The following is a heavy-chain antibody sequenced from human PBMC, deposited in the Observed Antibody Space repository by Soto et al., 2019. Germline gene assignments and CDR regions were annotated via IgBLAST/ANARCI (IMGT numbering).Heavy chain of an antibody. CDR1: GGSISSSSYY. CDR3: ARLNYVTYYYYYYMDV. J-gene: IGHJ6*03. D-gene: IGHD4-4*01. CDR2: IYYSGST. Sequence: QLQLQESGPGLVKPSETLSLTCTVSGGSISSSSYYWGWIRQPPGKGLEWIGSIYYSGSTYYNQSLKSRVPISVDTSKNQFSLKLSSVTATDTAVYYCARLNYVTYYYYYYMDVWGKGTTVTVSS. V-gene: IGHV4-39*01.